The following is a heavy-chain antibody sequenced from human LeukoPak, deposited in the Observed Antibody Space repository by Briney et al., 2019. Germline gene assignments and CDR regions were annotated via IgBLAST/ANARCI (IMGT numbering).Heavy chain of an antibody. CDR1: GYTFTGYY. CDR2: INPNSGGT. D-gene: IGHD2-2*01. J-gene: IGHJ5*02. CDR3: ARGPIVVVPAAINWFDP. V-gene: IGHV1-2*02. Sequence: GASVKVSCKASGYTFTGYYMHWVRQAPGQGLEWMGWINPNSGGTNYAQKFQGRVTMTRDTSISTAYMELSRLRSDDTAVYYCARGPIVVVPAAINWFDPWGQGTLVTVSS.